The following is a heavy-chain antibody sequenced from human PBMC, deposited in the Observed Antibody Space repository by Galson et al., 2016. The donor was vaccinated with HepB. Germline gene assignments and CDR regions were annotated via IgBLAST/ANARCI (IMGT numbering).Heavy chain of an antibody. CDR2: IIPVIAST. J-gene: IGHJ6*02. D-gene: IGHD3-3*01. V-gene: IGHV1-69*13. Sequence: SVKVSCKASGGTFNTFAISWVRQAPGQGPEWMGGIIPVIASTTYAQNFQGRVTITADESTRTAYMELSSLGSEDTAVYYCARGARERFLEHDNYYYYGMDVWGPGTTVTVSS. CDR1: GGTFNTFA. CDR3: ARGARERFLEHDNYYYYGMDV.